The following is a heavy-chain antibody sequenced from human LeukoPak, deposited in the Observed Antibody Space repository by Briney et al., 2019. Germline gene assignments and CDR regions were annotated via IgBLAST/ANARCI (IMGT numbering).Heavy chain of an antibody. CDR3: ARDPITYSGYYSPGGLDY. V-gene: IGHV1-2*06. Sequence: ASVKVSCKASGYTFTGYYMHWVRQAPGQGLEWMGRINPNSGGTNYAQKFQGRVTMTRDTYISTAYMELSRLRSDDTAVYYCARDPITYSGYYSPGGLDYWGQGTLVTVSS. CDR1: GYTFTGYY. CDR2: INPNSGGT. J-gene: IGHJ4*02. D-gene: IGHD5-12*01.